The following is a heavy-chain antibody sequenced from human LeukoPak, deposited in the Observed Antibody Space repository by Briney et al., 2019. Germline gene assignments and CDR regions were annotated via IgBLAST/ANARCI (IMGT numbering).Heavy chain of an antibody. V-gene: IGHV3-23*01. CDR3: AKDFRIGYSAHFDY. CDR2: IYENGGTT. CDR1: GFTFSTYA. D-gene: IGHD2-21*01. Sequence: GGSLRLSCAASGFTFSTYAMSWVRQAPEKGLEFVSGIYENGGTTYYADSVKGRFSISRDNSKNTLYLQMDSLRGEDTAVYYCAKDFRIGYSAHFDYWGQGALVTVSS. J-gene: IGHJ4*02.